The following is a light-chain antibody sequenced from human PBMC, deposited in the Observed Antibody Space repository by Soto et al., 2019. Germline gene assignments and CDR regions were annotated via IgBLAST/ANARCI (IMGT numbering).Light chain of an antibody. J-gene: IGKJ4*01. CDR2: GAS. CDR3: QQSDNWPLT. CDR1: QSLSNN. Sequence: EIVMTQSPATLSVSPGERATLSCRASQSLSNNLAWYQQRPGQPPRLLISGASTRATGIPARFSGSGSGTEFTLTISSLQSEDFAVYYCQQSDNWPLTFGGGTKVEIK. V-gene: IGKV3-15*01.